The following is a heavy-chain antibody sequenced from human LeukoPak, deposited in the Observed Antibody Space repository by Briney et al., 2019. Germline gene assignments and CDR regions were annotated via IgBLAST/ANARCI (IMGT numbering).Heavy chain of an antibody. D-gene: IGHD7-27*01. J-gene: IGHJ3*02. CDR3: ARANWGGDAFDI. CDR1: GFSISSCDYY. V-gene: IGHV4-30-4*08. Sequence: AQTLSLTCTVSGFSISSCDYYWSWNRQPPGQGLEWFGYIYYSGSTYYNPSLKSRVAISVDTSKNQFSLKLSSVTAADTAVYYCARANWGGDAFDIWGQGKMVTASS. CDR2: IYYSGST.